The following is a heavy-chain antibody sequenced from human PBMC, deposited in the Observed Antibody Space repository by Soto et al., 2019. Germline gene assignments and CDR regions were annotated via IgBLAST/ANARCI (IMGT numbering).Heavy chain of an antibody. V-gene: IGHV4-59*01. CDR1: GGSISNYY. D-gene: IGHD5-12*01. Sequence: AETQSLTCTVSGGSISNYYWIWIRQPPGKGLEWIGDIYYSGSTNYNPSLKSRVTISVDTSKNQFSLKLTAVPAADTAVSYCAGARDGYLPYYFDYWGQGTLVTVSS. CDR3: AGARDGYLPYYFDY. J-gene: IGHJ4*02. CDR2: IYYSGST.